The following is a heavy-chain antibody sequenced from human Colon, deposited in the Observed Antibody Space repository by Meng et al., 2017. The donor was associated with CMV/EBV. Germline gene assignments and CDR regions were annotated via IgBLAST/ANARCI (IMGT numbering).Heavy chain of an antibody. CDR2: IIPFFGIP. J-gene: IGHJ4*02. CDR1: GDTFSSYT. CDR3: TRDVRRDGYNLGY. Sequence: SVKVSCKASGDTFSSYTINWVRQAPGQGLEWMGRIIPFFGIPNYAQKFQGRVTITADKSTSTAYMELSSLRSDDTAVYYCTRDVRRDGYNLGYWGQGTLVTVSS. D-gene: IGHD5-24*01. V-gene: IGHV1-69*04.